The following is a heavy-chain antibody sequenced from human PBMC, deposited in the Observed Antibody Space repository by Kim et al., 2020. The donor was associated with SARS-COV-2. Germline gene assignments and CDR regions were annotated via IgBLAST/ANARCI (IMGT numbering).Heavy chain of an antibody. Sequence: GGSLRLSCAASGFRFSAHYMDWVRRAPGKGLEWVGRIKNKANGYTTHYAASVRGRFTVSRDDSKNSLYLDVNSLRIEDTAIYYCTDMTATDPGLWGQGTLVTVSS. V-gene: IGHV3-72*01. J-gene: IGHJ4*02. CDR1: GFRFSAHY. CDR3: TDMTATDPGL. D-gene: IGHD1-1*01. CDR2: IKNKANGYTT.